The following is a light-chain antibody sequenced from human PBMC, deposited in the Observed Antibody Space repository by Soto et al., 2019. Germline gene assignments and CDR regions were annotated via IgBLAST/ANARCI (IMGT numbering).Light chain of an antibody. CDR1: TGDIGAFNY. J-gene: IGLJ1*01. V-gene: IGLV2-14*01. CDR2: EVT. CDR3: ISYTSSHTRV. Sequence: QSALTQPPSASGSPGQSVTISCTGTTGDIGAFNYVSWYQQRPGKAPKLIIYEVTRRPSGLSNRFSGSKSGNTASLTISGLQTEDEADYYCISYTSSHTRVFGTGTKLTVL.